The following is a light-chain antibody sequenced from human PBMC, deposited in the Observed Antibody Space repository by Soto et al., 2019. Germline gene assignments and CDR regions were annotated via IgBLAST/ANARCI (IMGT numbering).Light chain of an antibody. J-gene: IGLJ1*01. V-gene: IGLV2-14*01. CDR2: DVS. CDR1: SSDVGGYNY. CDR3: SSYTSSSTLYV. Sequence: QSALTQPASVSGSPGQSITISCTGTSSDVGGYNYVSWYQQHPGKAPKLMIYDVSNRPSVVSNRFSGSKSGNTASLTISGLQAEDEADYYCSSYTSSSTLYVFGPGTKLTVL.